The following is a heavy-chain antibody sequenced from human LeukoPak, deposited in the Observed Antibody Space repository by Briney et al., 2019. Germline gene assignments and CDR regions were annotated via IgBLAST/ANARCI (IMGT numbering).Heavy chain of an antibody. CDR1: GGIFSNYA. V-gene: IGHV1-69*13. CDR3: ARGNTVMVQGARYYAMDV. J-gene: IGHJ6*02. D-gene: IGHD5-18*01. CDR2: VIPILDTT. Sequence: SVTVSCKASGGIFSNYAISWVRQAPGQGLEWMGGVIPILDTTNYAQKFQDRVTITADEFTSTAYMELSSLRSEDTAVYYCARGNTVMVQGARYYAMDVWGQGSTVTVSS.